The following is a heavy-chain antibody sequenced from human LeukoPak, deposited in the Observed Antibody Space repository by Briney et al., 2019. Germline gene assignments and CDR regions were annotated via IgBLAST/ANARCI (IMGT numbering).Heavy chain of an antibody. V-gene: IGHV1-18*01. D-gene: IGHD6-19*01. CDR2: LSAYNGNT. CDR1: GYTFTSYG. J-gene: IGHJ5*02. Sequence: ALVKVSCKASGYTFTSYGINWVRQAPGQGLEWVGWLSAYNGNTNYAQKLQGRVTMTTDTSTSTAYMELRSLRSDDTAVYYCARPTVAGRRDWFDPWGQGTLVTVSS. CDR3: ARPTVAGRRDWFDP.